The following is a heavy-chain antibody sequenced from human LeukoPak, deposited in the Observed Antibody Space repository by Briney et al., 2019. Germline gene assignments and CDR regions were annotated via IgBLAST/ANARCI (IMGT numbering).Heavy chain of an antibody. Sequence: PGGSLRLSCAASGFTFSSYDMHWVRQATGKGLEWVSAIGTAGDTYYPGSVKSRFTISRENAKNSLYLQMNSLRAGDTAVYYCARFGLVGSYGYNAFDIWGQGTMVTVSS. J-gene: IGHJ3*02. CDR3: ARFGLVGSYGYNAFDI. CDR1: GFTFSSYD. V-gene: IGHV3-13*01. D-gene: IGHD5-18*01. CDR2: IGTAGDT.